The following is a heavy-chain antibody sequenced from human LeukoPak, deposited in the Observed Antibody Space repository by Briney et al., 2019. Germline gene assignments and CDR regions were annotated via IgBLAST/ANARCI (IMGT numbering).Heavy chain of an antibody. J-gene: IGHJ4*02. D-gene: IGHD6-13*01. CDR3: VRERKSGAGQLADY. CDR1: GYTFTSYG. CDR2: TYNGNT. V-gene: IGHV1-18*01. Sequence: ASVKVSCKASGYTFTSYGTSWVRQAPGQGLEWMGWTYNGNTKYAQKLQGRVTMTTDTSNNTAYMDLRSLRSDQTAVYYCVRERKSGAGQLADYWGQGTLVTVSS.